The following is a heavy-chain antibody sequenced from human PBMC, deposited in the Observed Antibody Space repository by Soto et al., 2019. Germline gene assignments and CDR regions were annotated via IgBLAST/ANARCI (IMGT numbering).Heavy chain of an antibody. CDR2: IIPIFGTA. Sequence: SVKVSCKASGGTFSSYAISWVRQAPGQGLEWMGGIIPIFGTANYAQKFQGRVTITADESTSTAYMELSSLRSEDTAVYYCARDRLDIAAAGDFYYHYSMDVWGQGTTVTVSS. D-gene: IGHD6-13*01. CDR3: ARDRLDIAAAGDFYYHYSMDV. V-gene: IGHV1-69*13. CDR1: GGTFSSYA. J-gene: IGHJ6*02.